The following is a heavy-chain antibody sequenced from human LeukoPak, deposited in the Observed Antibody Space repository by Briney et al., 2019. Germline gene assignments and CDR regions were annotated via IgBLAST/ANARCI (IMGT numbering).Heavy chain of an antibody. CDR3: RGGVTISGASDAFDI. CDR2: INTSGGST. Sequence: VASVKVSCKASGYTFTSYYIHWVRQAPGQGLEWMGIINTSGGSTSYAQKFQGRVTMTRDTSTSTVYMELSSLRSEDTAVYYCRGGVTISGASDAFDIWGQGTMVTVSS. V-gene: IGHV1-46*01. CDR1: GYTFTSYY. J-gene: IGHJ3*02. D-gene: IGHD3-3*01.